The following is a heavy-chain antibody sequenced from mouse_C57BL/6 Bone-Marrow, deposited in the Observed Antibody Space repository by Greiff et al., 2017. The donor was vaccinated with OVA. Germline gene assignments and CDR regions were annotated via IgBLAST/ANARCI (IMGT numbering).Heavy chain of an antibody. V-gene: IGHV14-3*01. CDR2: IDPANGNT. D-gene: IGHD1-1*01. CDR1: GFNIKNTY. Sequence: VQLQQSVAELVRPGASVKLSCTASGFNIKNTYMHWVKQRPEQGLEWIGRIDPANGNTKYAPKFQGKATITADTSSNTAYLQLSSLTSEDTAIYYCARSTYTVVDKDWYFDVWGTGTTVTVSS. CDR3: ARSTYTVVDKDWYFDV. J-gene: IGHJ1*03.